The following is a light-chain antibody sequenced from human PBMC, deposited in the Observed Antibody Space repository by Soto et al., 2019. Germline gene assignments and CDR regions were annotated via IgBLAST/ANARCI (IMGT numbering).Light chain of an antibody. V-gene: IGKV4-1*01. CDR2: WAS. J-gene: IGKJ1*01. CDR3: QQYTSHPRT. CDR1: RSVLYNSNNKNY. Sequence: DIVMTQSPDSLAVSLGERATINCKSSRSVLYNSNNKNYLAWYQQKPGQPPRLLIYWASSRESGVPDRFSGSGSGTDFTLTISSLQPDDFATYHCQQYTSHPRTFGQGTKVDI.